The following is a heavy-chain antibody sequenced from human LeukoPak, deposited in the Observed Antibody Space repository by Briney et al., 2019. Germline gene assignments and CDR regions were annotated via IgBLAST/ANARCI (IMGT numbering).Heavy chain of an antibody. CDR3: AGGRSSVSGYDAFDI. J-gene: IGHJ3*02. D-gene: IGHD6-19*01. CDR1: GGSISGYY. V-gene: IGHV4-4*07. CDR2: IYFSGNT. Sequence: PSETLSLTCTVSGGSISGYYWSWIRRPAGKGLEWIGRIYFSGNTNYNPPLKSRVTMSVDTSKNQFSLRLSSVTAADTAVYYCAGGRSSVSGYDAFDIWGQGTMVTVSS.